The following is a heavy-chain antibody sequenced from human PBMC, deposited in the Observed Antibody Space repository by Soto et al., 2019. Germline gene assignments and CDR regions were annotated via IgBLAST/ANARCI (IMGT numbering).Heavy chain of an antibody. CDR1: GYTFTSYG. J-gene: IGHJ4*02. Sequence: QVQLVQSGAEVKKPGASVKVSCKASGYTFTSYGISWVRQAPGQGLEWMGWISAYNGNTNYAQKLQGRVTMTTDTSTSTACMELRSLRSDDTAVYYCARRAIVVVVAATYDYWGQGTLVTVSS. D-gene: IGHD2-15*01. CDR3: ARRAIVVVVAATYDY. CDR2: ISAYNGNT. V-gene: IGHV1-18*01.